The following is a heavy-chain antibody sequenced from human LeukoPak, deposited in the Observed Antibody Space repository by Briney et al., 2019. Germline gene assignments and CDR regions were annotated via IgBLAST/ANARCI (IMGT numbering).Heavy chain of an antibody. CDR2: IRSSGATT. D-gene: IGHD6-19*01. V-gene: IGHV3-23*01. J-gene: IGHJ4*02. Sequence: PGGSLRLSCVTSGFTFNNYAMTWVRQAPGKGLEWVSAIRSSGATTYYADSVKGRFTISRDNSKNTLYLQMNSLRAEDTAVYYCAKDPLYSSGWYLYYFDYWGQGTLVTVSS. CDR1: GFTFNNYA. CDR3: AKDPLYSSGWYLYYFDY.